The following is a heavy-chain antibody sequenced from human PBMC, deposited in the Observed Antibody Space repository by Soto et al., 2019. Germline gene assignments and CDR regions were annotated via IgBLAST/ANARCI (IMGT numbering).Heavy chain of an antibody. CDR3: ATTFGYNSGWYRFDY. D-gene: IGHD6-19*01. Sequence: SETLSLTCTVSGGSISSGDYYWSWIRQPPGKGLEWIGYIYSSGTTYYNPSLKSRVTISVDTSKNQFSLKLTSVTAADTAVYYCATTFGYNSGWYRFDYWGQGTLVTVSS. V-gene: IGHV4-30-4*01. CDR1: GGSISSGDYY. CDR2: IYSSGTT. J-gene: IGHJ4*02.